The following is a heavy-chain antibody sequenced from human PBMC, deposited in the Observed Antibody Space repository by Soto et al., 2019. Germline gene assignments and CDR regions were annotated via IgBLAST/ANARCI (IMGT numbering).Heavy chain of an antibody. V-gene: IGHV3-30*18. D-gene: IGHD2-2*01. Sequence: TGGSLRLSCAASGFTFSNYDMHWVRQAPGEGLEWVAVLSFDGTSKNYADSVKGRFTISRDNSKNTLFLQMNSLRTEDTAVYFCAKDFYTVRVPAAPRPHYFDFWGPGTLVTVSS. CDR1: GFTFSNYD. CDR2: LSFDGTSK. J-gene: IGHJ4*02. CDR3: AKDFYTVRVPAAPRPHYFDF.